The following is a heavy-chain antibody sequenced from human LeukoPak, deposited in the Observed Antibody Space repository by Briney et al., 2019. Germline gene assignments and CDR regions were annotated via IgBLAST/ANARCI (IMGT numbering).Heavy chain of an antibody. V-gene: IGHV3-30*18. CDR2: ISYDGDKE. D-gene: IGHD2-8*02. CDR1: GFTFNNFA. J-gene: IGHJ5*02. CDR3: AKDGGYCTGSSRETWFDP. Sequence: GGSLRLSCAASGFTFNNFAMHWVRQAPGKGLEWVAVISYDGDKEYYADSVEGRFNISRDNSKNTLYLQMNSLRAEDTAVYYCAKDGGYCTGSSRETWFDPWGQGTLVTVSS.